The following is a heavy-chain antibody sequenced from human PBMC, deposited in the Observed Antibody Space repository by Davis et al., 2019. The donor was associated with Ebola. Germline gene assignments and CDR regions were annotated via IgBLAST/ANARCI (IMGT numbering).Heavy chain of an antibody. CDR1: GFTFDDYA. CDR2: ISGDGGST. Sequence: GGSLRLSCAASGFTFDDYAMHWVRQAPGKGLEWVSLISGDGGSTYYADSVKGRFTISRDNSKNSLYLQMNSLRTEDTALYYCAKDMASYGDYVFIYYYYGMDVWGQGTTVTVSS. D-gene: IGHD4-17*01. CDR3: AKDMASYGDYVFIYYYYGMDV. J-gene: IGHJ6*02. V-gene: IGHV3-43*02.